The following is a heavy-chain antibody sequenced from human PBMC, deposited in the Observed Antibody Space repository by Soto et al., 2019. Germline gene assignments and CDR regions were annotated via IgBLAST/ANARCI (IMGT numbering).Heavy chain of an antibody. CDR1: GGSISSYY. D-gene: IGHD3-9*01. V-gene: IGHV4-59*01. CDR2: IYYSGST. Sequence: TLSLTCTVSGGSISSYYWSWIRQPPGKGLEWIGYIYYSGSTNYNPSLKSRVTISVDTSKNQFSLKLSSVTAADTAVYYCARSYYDILTGYSTGYFDYWGQGTLVTVSS. J-gene: IGHJ4*02. CDR3: ARSYYDILTGYSTGYFDY.